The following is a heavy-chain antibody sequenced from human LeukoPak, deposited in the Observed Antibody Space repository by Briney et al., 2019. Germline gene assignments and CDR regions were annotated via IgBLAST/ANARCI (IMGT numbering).Heavy chain of an antibody. Sequence: GGSLRLSCVGSGFTFSTYWMSWARQAPGKGLEWVANIKQDGSEKYYVDSVKGRFTISRDNAKNLLYLQMNSLRVEDTAVYYCARKWAGNYYYGMDVWGQGTTVTVSS. CDR3: ARKWAGNYYYGMDV. V-gene: IGHV3-7*03. D-gene: IGHD1-26*01. J-gene: IGHJ6*02. CDR1: GFTFSTYW. CDR2: IKQDGSEK.